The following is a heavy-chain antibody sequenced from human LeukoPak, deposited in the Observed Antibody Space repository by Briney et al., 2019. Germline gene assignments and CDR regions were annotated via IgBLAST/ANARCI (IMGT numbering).Heavy chain of an antibody. CDR3: AGRVSYYDSSGYFDC. CDR1: GGSISSNSYY. CDR2: IYYSGST. V-gene: IGHV4-39*01. J-gene: IGHJ4*02. D-gene: IGHD3-22*01. Sequence: SETLSLTCTVSGGSISSNSYYWGWIRQPPGKGLEWIGSIYYSGSTYYNPSLKSRVTISVDTSKNQLSLKLSSVTAADTAVYYCAGRVSYYDSSGYFDCWGQGNMVTVSS.